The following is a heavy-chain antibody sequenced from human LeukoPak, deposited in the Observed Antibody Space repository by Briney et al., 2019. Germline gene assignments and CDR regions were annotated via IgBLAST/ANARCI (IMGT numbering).Heavy chain of an antibody. J-gene: IGHJ6*02. Sequence: PGGSLRLSCAASGFNFRTYSMNWVCQAPGKGLEWVSFISSSDSTIYYADSVKGRFTISRDNAKNSLYLQMNSLRAEDTAVYYCAREDWGTYGMDVWGQGTTVTVSS. CDR1: GFNFRTYS. V-gene: IGHV3-48*04. D-gene: IGHD3-16*01. CDR3: AREDWGTYGMDV. CDR2: ISSSDSTI.